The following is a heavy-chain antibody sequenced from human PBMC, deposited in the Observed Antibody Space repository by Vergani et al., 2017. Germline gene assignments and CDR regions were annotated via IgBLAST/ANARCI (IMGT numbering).Heavy chain of an antibody. D-gene: IGHD1-1*01. V-gene: IGHV3-33*01. CDR3: ARRESSWNDSANYYYMDV. CDR2: IWYDGSNK. Sequence: QVQLVESGGGVVQPGRSLRLSCAASGFTFSSYGMHWVRQAPGKGLEWVAVIWYDGSNKHYADSVKGRFTISRDNSKNTLYLQMNSLRAEDTAVYYCARRESSWNDSANYYYMDVWGKGTTVTVSS. J-gene: IGHJ6*03. CDR1: GFTFSSYG.